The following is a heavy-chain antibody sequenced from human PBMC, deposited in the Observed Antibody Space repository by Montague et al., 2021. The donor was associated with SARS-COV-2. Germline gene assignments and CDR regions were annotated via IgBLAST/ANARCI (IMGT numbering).Heavy chain of an antibody. CDR3: ARHPLRMITFGGVMGFDV. J-gene: IGHJ6*02. Sequence: SETLSLTCTVSGGSISSSSYYWGWIRQPPGKGLEWIGSIYYSGSTYYNPSLKSRVTISVDTSKNQFSLKLSSVTAADTAVYYCARHPLRMITFGGVMGFDVWGQGTTVTVSS. CDR2: IYYSGST. D-gene: IGHD3-16*01. V-gene: IGHV4-39*01. CDR1: GGSISSSSYY.